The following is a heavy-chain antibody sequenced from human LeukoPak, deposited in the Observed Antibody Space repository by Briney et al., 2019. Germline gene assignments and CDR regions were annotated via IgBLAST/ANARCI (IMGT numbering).Heavy chain of an antibody. CDR3: ARDPAANRYFDS. CDR2: ISDSGST. Sequence: KPSETLSLTCTASGGSISSYHWSWIRQPPGKGLEWIGCISDSGSTTHNPFLKSRVTISVDTSKSQFSLKLNSVTAADTAVYYCARDPAANRYFDSWGRGTLVTVSS. CDR1: GGSISSYH. V-gene: IGHV4-59*01. D-gene: IGHD3-16*02. J-gene: IGHJ4*02.